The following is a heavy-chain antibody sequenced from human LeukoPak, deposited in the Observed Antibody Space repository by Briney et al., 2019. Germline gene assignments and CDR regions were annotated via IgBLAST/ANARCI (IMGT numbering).Heavy chain of an antibody. Sequence: GGSLRLSCAASGFTFSSYTMNWVRQAPGKGLEWVSSISGSSSYIYYADSVKGRFTISRDNAQNSLYLQMNSLRAEDTAVYYCARDWSSSWQNWGQGTLVTVSS. CDR2: ISGSSSYI. CDR3: ARDWSSSWQN. V-gene: IGHV3-21*04. D-gene: IGHD6-13*01. J-gene: IGHJ4*02. CDR1: GFTFSSYT.